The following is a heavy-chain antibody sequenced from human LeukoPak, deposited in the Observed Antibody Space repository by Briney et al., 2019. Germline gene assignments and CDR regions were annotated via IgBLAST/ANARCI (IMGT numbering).Heavy chain of an antibody. CDR3: ASAGRYYSNFGGGTNFDY. D-gene: IGHD4-11*01. J-gene: IGHJ4*02. CDR1: GYTFTRYY. Sequence: VASVKVSCKPSGYTFTRYYIDWVQQATGQGLEWMGWMNPNSGNTGYAHKFQGRVTVTRNTSISTAYMELSSLRSEDTAVYYCASAGRYYSNFGGGTNFDYWGQGTLVTVSS. V-gene: IGHV1-8*01. CDR2: MNPNSGNT.